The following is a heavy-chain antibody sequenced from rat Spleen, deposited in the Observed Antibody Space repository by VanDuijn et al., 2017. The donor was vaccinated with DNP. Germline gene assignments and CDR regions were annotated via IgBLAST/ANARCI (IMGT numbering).Heavy chain of an antibody. V-gene: IGHV5-20*01. Sequence: EVQLVESGGGLVQPGRSMKLSCAASGFTFSNYGMAWVRQAPKKGLEWVAYISYDGGSTYYRDPVKGRFTISRDNAKSTLYLQMDSLRSEDTATYYCTTDFPGAVYWGQGTLVTVSS. CDR3: TTDFPGAVY. CDR1: GFTFSNYG. CDR2: ISYDGGST. D-gene: IGHD1-4*01. J-gene: IGHJ3*01.